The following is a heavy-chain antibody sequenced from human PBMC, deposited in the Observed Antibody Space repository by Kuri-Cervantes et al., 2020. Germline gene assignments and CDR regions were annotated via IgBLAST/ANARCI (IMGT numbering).Heavy chain of an antibody. V-gene: IGHV3-9*01. CDR3: AKDRQFGYGSGSYYDY. D-gene: IGHD3-10*01. CDR1: GFTFDDYA. CDR2: ISWNSGSI. Sequence: GGSLRLSCAASGFTFDDYAMHWVRQAPGKGLEWVSGISWNSGSIGYADSVKGRYTISRDNAKNSLYLQMNSLSAEDTALYYCAKDRQFGYGSGSYYDYWGQGTLVTVSS. J-gene: IGHJ4*02.